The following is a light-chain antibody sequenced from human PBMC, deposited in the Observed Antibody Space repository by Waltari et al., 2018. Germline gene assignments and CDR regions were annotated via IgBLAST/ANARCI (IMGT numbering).Light chain of an antibody. J-gene: IGKJ4*01. CDR2: GAS. V-gene: IGKV1-27*01. CDR1: QGVWKY. CDR3: QKYDAAPLT. Sequence: DIQMTQSPSYLSASVGDRVTITCRASQGVWKYLAWYQQKPGKVPRLLIYGASTLQSGVPSRFSGSGSGTDFTLTISSLQPEDVATYYCQKYDAAPLTFGGGTKVEIK.